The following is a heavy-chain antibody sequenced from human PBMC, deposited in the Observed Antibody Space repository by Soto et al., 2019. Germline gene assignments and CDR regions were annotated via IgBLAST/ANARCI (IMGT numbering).Heavy chain of an antibody. CDR3: ARDLIGDEYSSSSEGTWFDP. J-gene: IGHJ5*02. Sequence: GGSLRLSCAASGFTFSSYWMSWVRQAPGKGLEWVANIKQDGSEKYYVDSVKGRFTISRDNAKNSLYLQMNSLRAEDTAVYYCARDLIGDEYSSSSEGTWFDPWGQGTLVTVSS. V-gene: IGHV3-7*01. D-gene: IGHD6-6*01. CDR1: GFTFSSYW. CDR2: IKQDGSEK.